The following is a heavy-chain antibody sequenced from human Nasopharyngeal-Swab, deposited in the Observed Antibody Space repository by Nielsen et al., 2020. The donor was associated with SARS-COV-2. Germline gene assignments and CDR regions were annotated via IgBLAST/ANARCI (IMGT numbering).Heavy chain of an antibody. CDR3: ARGAHLADY. Sequence: GESLKISCVASGFIFSSYGMHWVRQAPGKGLEWVAVIWYDGSNKYYADSVKGRFTISRDNSKNTLYLQMNSLRAEDTAVYYCARGAHLADYWGQGTLVTVSS. J-gene: IGHJ4*02. V-gene: IGHV3-33*01. D-gene: IGHD3-16*01. CDR1: GFIFSSYG. CDR2: IWYDGSNK.